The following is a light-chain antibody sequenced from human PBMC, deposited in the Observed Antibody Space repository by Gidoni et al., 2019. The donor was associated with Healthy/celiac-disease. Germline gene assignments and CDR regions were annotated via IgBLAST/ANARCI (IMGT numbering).Light chain of an antibody. V-gene: IGKV3-20*01. CDR1: QSVSSSY. Sequence: DIVLTQSPGTLSLSPGERATLSCRASQSVSSSYLAWYQQKPGQAPRLLIYGASSRATGIPDRFSGSVSGTDFTLTISRLEPEDFAVYYCQHYGSSPYTFGQGTKLEIK. J-gene: IGKJ2*01. CDR2: GAS. CDR3: QHYGSSPYT.